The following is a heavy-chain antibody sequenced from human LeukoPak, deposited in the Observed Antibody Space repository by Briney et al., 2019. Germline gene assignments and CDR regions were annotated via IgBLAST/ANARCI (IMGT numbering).Heavy chain of an antibody. Sequence: GASVKVSCKASGYTFTGYYMHWVRQAPGQGLEWMGWINPNSGGTNYAQKFQGRVTMTRDTSISTAYMELSRLRSDDTAVYYCAVLYCYDSSGYVDAFDIWGQGTMVTVSS. J-gene: IGHJ3*02. CDR1: GYTFTGYY. D-gene: IGHD3-22*01. V-gene: IGHV1-2*02. CDR3: AVLYCYDSSGYVDAFDI. CDR2: INPNSGGT.